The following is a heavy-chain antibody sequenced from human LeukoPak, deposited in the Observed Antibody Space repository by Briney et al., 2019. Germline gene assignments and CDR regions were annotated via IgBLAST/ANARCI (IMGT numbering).Heavy chain of an antibody. CDR3: ARNNGMDV. V-gene: IGHV3-7*03. CDR1: GFALSSHW. CDR2: VNRDGSET. J-gene: IGHJ6*02. Sequence: GGSLRLSCAASGFALSSHWMTWVRQVPGRGPEWVANVNRDGSETYYLDSVKGRFTISKDNAKNSLYLQMNSLRAEDTALYHCARNNGMDVWGQGTTVIASS.